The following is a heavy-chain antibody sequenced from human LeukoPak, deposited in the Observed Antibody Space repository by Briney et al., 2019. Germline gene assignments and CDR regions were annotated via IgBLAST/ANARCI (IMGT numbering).Heavy chain of an antibody. J-gene: IGHJ3*02. D-gene: IGHD5-24*01. CDR1: GGSISSGGYY. Sequence: PSETLSLTCTVSGGSISSGGYYWSWIRQPPGKGLEWIGYIYHSGSTYYNPSLKSRVTISVDRSKNQFSLKLSSVTAADTAVYYCARRIDGYNFVGANDAFDIWGQGTMVTVSS. CDR2: IYHSGST. CDR3: ARRIDGYNFVGANDAFDI. V-gene: IGHV4-30-2*01.